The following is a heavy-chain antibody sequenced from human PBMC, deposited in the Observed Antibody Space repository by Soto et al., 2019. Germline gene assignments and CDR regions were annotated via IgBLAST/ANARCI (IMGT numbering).Heavy chain of an antibody. J-gene: IGHJ6*03. D-gene: IGHD7-27*01. V-gene: IGHV3-48*01. CDR3: ARDLSWGSNWYYYMDV. CDR1: GFILSDCA. CDR2: ISSSSSVI. Sequence: PGGSMRLSCATAGFILSDCAMNWVRQDPGKGLEWVSYISSSSSVIDYADSVKGRFTVSRDNARNSLYLQMNSLRAEDTAVYYCARDLSWGSNWYYYMDVWGKGTTVTVSS.